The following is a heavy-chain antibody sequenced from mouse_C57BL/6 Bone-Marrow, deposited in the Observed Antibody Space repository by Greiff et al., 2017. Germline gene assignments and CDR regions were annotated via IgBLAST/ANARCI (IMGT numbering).Heavy chain of an antibody. CDR2: IWPGGGT. CDR1: GFSLTSYA. CDR3: ARDGCDGPPWFAY. V-gene: IGHV2-9-1*01. Sequence: VQLQESGPGLVAPSQSLSITCTVSGFSLTSYAISWVRQPPGKGLEWLGVIWPGGGTNYNSALKSRLSISKDNSKSQVFLKMNSLQTDDTARYYCARDGCDGPPWFAYWGQGTLVTVSA. D-gene: IGHD2-2*01. J-gene: IGHJ3*01.